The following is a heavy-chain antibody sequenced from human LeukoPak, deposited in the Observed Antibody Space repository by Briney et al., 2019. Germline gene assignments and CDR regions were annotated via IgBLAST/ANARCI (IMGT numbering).Heavy chain of an antibody. CDR2: IYYSGST. J-gene: IGHJ6*02. CDR1: GGSISSGGYY. CDR3: ARADHYYYYGMDV. V-gene: IGHV4-31*03. Sequence: SETLSLTCTVSGGSISSGGYYWSWIRQHPGKGLEWIGYIYYSGSTYYNPSLKSRVTISVDTSKNQFSLKLSSVIAADTAVYYCARADHYYYYGMDVWGQGTTVTVSS.